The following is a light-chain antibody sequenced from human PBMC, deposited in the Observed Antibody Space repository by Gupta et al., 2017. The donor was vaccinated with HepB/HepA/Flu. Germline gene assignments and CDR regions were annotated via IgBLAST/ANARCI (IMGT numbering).Light chain of an antibody. CDR3: CSYRDIVTLV. V-gene: IGLV2-14*01. Sequence: QSALTQPASVSGSPGQSITISCTGTSTDIGSYDYVSWYQQHPGKAPKLIIFEVSDRPSGISNRFSRSKSANTASLTISGLQAEDEADYYFCSYRDIVTLVFGTGTRVNV. J-gene: IGLJ1*01. CDR1: STDIGSYDY. CDR2: EVS.